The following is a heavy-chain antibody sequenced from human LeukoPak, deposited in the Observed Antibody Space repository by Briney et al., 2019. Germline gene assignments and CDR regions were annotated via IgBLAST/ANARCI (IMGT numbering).Heavy chain of an antibody. CDR3: VRGDYGDYTLFDY. CDR1: GFTVSSNY. Sequence: RSGGSLRLSCAASGFTVSSNYMSWVRQAPGKGLEWVSVIYSGGSTYPADSVEGRFTISRDNSKNTLWLQMNNLRAEDTAVYYCVRGDYGDYTLFDYWGQGTLVSVSS. J-gene: IGHJ4*02. D-gene: IGHD4-17*01. V-gene: IGHV3-53*01. CDR2: IYSGGST.